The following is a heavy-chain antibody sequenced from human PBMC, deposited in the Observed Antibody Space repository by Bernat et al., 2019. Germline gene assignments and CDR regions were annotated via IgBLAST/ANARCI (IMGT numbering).Heavy chain of an antibody. J-gene: IGHJ4*02. CDR2: IWYDGSNK. V-gene: IGHV3-33*01. Sequence: QVQLVESGGGVVQPGRSLRLSCAASGFTFSSYGMHWVRQAPGKGLEWVVVIWYDGSNKYYADSVKGRFTISRDNSKNTLYLQMNSLRAEDTAVYYCARDGRYCSGGSCYSFIDYWGQGTLVTVSS. CDR3: ARDGRYCSGGSCYSFIDY. D-gene: IGHD2-15*01. CDR1: GFTFSSYG.